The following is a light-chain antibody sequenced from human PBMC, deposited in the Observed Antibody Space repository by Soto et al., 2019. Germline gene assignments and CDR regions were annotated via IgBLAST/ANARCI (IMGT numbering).Light chain of an antibody. CDR3: QQYGSSPLT. CDR1: QSVSSNY. Sequence: DIVLTQSPGTLSLSPGERAPLSCRASQSVSSNYLAWYQQKPGQAPRLLIYGASSRATGIPDRFSGSGSGTDFTLTISRLEPEDFAVYYCQQYGSSPLTFGGGTKVEIK. V-gene: IGKV3-20*01. J-gene: IGKJ4*01. CDR2: GAS.